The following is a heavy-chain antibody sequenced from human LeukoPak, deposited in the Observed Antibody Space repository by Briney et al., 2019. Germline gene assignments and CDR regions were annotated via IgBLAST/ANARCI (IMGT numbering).Heavy chain of an antibody. Sequence: PSETLSLTCAVSGYSISSGYYLGWIRQPPGKGLEWIGSIYHSGSTYYNPSLKSRVTISVDTSKNQFSLKLSSVTAADTAVYYCAREESTNGVCYTHWGQGTLVTVSS. CDR1: GYSISSGYY. J-gene: IGHJ4*02. CDR3: AREESTNGVCYTH. D-gene: IGHD2-8*01. V-gene: IGHV4-38-2*02. CDR2: IYHSGST.